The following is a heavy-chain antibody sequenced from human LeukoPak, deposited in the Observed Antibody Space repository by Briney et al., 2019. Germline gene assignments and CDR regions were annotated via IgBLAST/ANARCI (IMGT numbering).Heavy chain of an antibody. CDR1: GGSISGYY. V-gene: IGHV4-59*08. J-gene: IGHJ6*03. Sequence: SETLPLTCTVSGGSISGYYWSWIRQPPGKGLERIGYIYYSGTTKYSPSLTSRVTISVDTSKNQFSLKLNSVTAADTAVYYCARAGLPAADRQRYYMDVWGKGTTVTVSS. CDR2: IYYSGTT. D-gene: IGHD2-2*01. CDR3: ARAGLPAADRQRYYMDV.